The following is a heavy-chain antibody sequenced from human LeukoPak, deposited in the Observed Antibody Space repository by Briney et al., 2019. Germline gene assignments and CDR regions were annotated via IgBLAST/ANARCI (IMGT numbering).Heavy chain of an antibody. CDR1: GYTFTSYW. CDR2: IYPGDSDT. D-gene: IGHD4-17*01. J-gene: IGHJ6*02. CDR3: ARGLNDYGDRPPHAMDV. Sequence: GESLKISCKGSGYTFTSYWIGWVRQMPGKGLEWMGIIYPGDSDTRYSPSFQGQVTISADKSITTAYLQWSSLKASDTAMYYCARGLNDYGDRPPHAMDVWGQGTTVTVSS. V-gene: IGHV5-51*01.